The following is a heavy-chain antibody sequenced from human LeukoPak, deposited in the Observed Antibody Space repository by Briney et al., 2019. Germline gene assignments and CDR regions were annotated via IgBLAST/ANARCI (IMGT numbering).Heavy chain of an antibody. J-gene: IGHJ5*02. D-gene: IGHD3-10*01. V-gene: IGHV4-4*07. Sequence: SETLSLTCTVSGGSISSYYGSWIRQPAGKELEWIGRIYTSGSTNYNPSLKSRVTMSVDTSKNQFSLKLSSVTAADTAVYYCARDGSGSYYSWFDPWGQGTLVTVSS. CDR3: ARDGSGSYYSWFDP. CDR1: GGSISSYY. CDR2: IYTSGST.